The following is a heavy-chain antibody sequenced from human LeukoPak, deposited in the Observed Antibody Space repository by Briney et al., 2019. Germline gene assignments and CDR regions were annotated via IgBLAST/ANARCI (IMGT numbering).Heavy chain of an antibody. D-gene: IGHD6-6*01. CDR2: IRSRAYGGTT. J-gene: IGHJ6*02. Sequence: GRSLRHSCTASGFTFGDYAMSWVRQAPGKGLEWVGFIRSRAYGGTTEYAASVKGRFTISRDDSKSIAYLQMNSLKTEDTAVYYCTRDLGYSSSSFGMDVWGQGTTVTVSS. CDR1: GFTFGDYA. V-gene: IGHV3-49*04. CDR3: TRDLGYSSSSFGMDV.